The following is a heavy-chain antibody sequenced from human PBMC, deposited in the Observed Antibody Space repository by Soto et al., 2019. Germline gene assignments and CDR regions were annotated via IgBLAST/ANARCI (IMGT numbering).Heavy chain of an antibody. Sequence: GGSLRLSCAASGFTFSSYAMSWVRQAPGKGLEWVSAISGSGGSTYYADSVKGRFTISRDNSKNTLYLQMNSLRAEDTAVYYCAKDQLGDFWSGYWVYFDYWGQGTLVTVSS. J-gene: IGHJ4*02. D-gene: IGHD3-3*01. CDR1: GFTFSSYA. CDR3: AKDQLGDFWSGYWVYFDY. V-gene: IGHV3-23*01. CDR2: ISGSGGST.